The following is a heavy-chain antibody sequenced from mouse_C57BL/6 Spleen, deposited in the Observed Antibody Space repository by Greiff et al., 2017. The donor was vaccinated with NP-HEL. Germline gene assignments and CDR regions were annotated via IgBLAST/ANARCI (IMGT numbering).Heavy chain of an antibody. V-gene: IGHV14-2*01. D-gene: IGHD4-1*02. CDR3: ASNWEAMDY. CDR1: GYTFTSYW. J-gene: IGHJ4*01. CDR2: IDPEDGET. Sequence: VQLQQPGAELVKPGASVKMSCKASGYTFTSYWITWVKQRPGQGLEWIGRIDPEDGETKYAPKFQGKATITADTSSNTAYLQLSSLTSEDTAVYYCASNWEAMDYWGQGTSVTVSS.